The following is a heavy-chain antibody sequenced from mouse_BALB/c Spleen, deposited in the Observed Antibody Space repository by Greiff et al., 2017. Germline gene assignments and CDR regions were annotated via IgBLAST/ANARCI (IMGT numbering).Heavy chain of an antibody. CDR3: ARDSSMITTWFAY. J-gene: IGHJ3*01. V-gene: IGHV5-6-3*01. D-gene: IGHD2-4*01. CDR2: INSNGGST. CDR1: GFTFSSYG. Sequence: DVMLVESGGGLVQPGGSLKLSCAASGFTFSSYGMSWVRQTPDKRLELVATINSNGGSTYYPDSVKGRFTISRDNAKNTLYLQMSSLKSEDTAMYYCARDSSMITTWFAYWGQGTLVTVSA.